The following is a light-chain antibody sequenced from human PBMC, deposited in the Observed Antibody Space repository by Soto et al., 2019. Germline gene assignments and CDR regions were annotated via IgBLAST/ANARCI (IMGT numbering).Light chain of an antibody. J-gene: IGKJ1*01. CDR3: QQYNIYSWT. CDR2: KAS. Sequence: EIKVTQYPATLSASKGYRSTISCGASQSISSWLAWYQQKPGKAPKLLIYKASSLESGVPSRFSGSGSGTEFTLTISSLQPDDFATYYCQQYNIYSWTFCQGSNVDIK. CDR1: QSISSW. V-gene: IGKV1-5*03.